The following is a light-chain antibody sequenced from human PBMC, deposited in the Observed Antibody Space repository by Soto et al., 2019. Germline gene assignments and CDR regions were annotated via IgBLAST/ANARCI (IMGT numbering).Light chain of an antibody. CDR1: SSDVGGYDF. J-gene: IGLJ1*01. V-gene: IGLV2-11*01. Sequence: QSALTQPRSVSGSPGQSVTISCTGSSSDVGGYDFVSWYQQHPGKAPKLMLYDVTKRPSGVPDRFSGSKSGNTASLSISGLQAEDEADYYCSSCTSSSTLLYVFGTGTKLTVL. CDR2: DVT. CDR3: SSCTSSSTLLYV.